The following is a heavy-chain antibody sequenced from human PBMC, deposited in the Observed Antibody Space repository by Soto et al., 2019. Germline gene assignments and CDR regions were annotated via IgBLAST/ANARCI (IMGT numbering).Heavy chain of an antibody. CDR2: INTGNDNT. V-gene: IGHV1-3*04. D-gene: IGHD4-17*01. CDR3: ARGYDFGDSVDS. Sequence: ASVKVSCKTSGYSFTSYTIHWVRQAPGQRLEWMGWINTGNDNTKYSQKFQGRVTITRDTSATTAYMEVSSLTSEDTAVYYCARGYDFGDSVDSWGQGTLVTVSS. CDR1: GYSFTSYT. J-gene: IGHJ4*02.